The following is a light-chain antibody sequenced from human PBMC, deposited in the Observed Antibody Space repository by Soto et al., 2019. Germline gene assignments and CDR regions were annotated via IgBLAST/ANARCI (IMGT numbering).Light chain of an antibody. CDR1: YSVRSN. J-gene: IGKJ5*01. CDR3: QQYNNWPPIN. V-gene: IGKV3-15*01. Sequence: EIVMTHSPATLSVSPWEIATLSCRGSYSVRSNLAWYQQKPGQAPRILIYGASTRATGIPARFSGSGSGTEFTLTISSLQSEDFAVYYCQQYNNWPPINCGQGTQREIK. CDR2: GAS.